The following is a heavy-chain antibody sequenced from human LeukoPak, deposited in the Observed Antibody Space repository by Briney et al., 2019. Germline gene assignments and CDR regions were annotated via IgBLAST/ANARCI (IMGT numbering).Heavy chain of an antibody. D-gene: IGHD3-22*01. CDR3: ARDQYYYDSSGYPT. CDR1: GFTFSDHN. CDR2: IRSTSSTI. V-gene: IGHV3-48*02. J-gene: IGHJ4*02. Sequence: PGGSLRLSCVASGFTFSDHNMNWVRQAPGKGLEWVSYIRSTSSTIYYADSVKGRFTISRDNAKNSLYLRMNSLRDEDTAVYYCARDQYYYDSSGYPTWGQGTLVTVPS.